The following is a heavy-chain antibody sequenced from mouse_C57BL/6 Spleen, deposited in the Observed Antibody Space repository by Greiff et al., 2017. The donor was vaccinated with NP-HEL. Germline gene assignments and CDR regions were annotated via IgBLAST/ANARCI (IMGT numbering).Heavy chain of an antibody. CDR1: GYAFTNYL. CDR3: ARQLRLPYAMDY. J-gene: IGHJ4*01. CDR2: INPGSGGT. Sequence: QVQLQQSGAELVRPGTSVKVSCKASGYAFTNYLIEWVKQRPGQGLEWIGVINPGSGGTNYNEKFKGKATLTADKSSSTAYMQLSSLTSEDSAVYFCARQLRLPYAMDYWGQGTSVTVSS. V-gene: IGHV1-54*01. D-gene: IGHD3-2*02.